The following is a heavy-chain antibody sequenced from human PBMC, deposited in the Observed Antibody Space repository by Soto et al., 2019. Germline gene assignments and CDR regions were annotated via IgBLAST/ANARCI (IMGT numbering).Heavy chain of an antibody. CDR3: ARDEKIPVGGVQFLGF. CDR2: IDWDDDK. V-gene: IGHV2-70*01. D-gene: IGHD3-16*01. J-gene: IGHJ4*01. Sequence: SGPTLVNPTQTLKLTCSFSGFSLTTRGTCVSWIRQPPGKALEWLAVIDWDDDKYYSSSLKTRLTISKDTSKNQVFLTMTNMAAADTATYYCARDEKIPVGGVQFLGFWGLGTRVTGS. CDR1: GFSLTTRGTC.